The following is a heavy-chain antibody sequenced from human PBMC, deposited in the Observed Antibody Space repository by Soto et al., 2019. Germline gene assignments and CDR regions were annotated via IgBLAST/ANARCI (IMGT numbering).Heavy chain of an antibody. Sequence: EAQLVESGGGLVQPGGSLRLSCAASGFTFSVYTMHWVRQSPGKGLEWISSITSSGTTISYADSVKGRFTISRDNAKSSLFLQMDTLRDEDTAVYYCARDGYSISSDWPWFDPWGQGTLVTVSS. J-gene: IGHJ5*02. D-gene: IGHD6-6*01. CDR2: ITSSGTTI. V-gene: IGHV3-48*02. CDR3: ARDGYSISSDWPWFDP. CDR1: GFTFSVYT.